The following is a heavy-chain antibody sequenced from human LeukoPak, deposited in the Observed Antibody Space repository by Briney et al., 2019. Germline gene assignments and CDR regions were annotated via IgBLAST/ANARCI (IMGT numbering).Heavy chain of an antibody. CDR1: GFIFSSYS. CDR2: ISSTGTYI. V-gene: IGHV3-21*01. J-gene: IGHJ4*02. D-gene: IGHD5-24*01. Sequence: GGSLRLSCAASGFIFSSYSMNWVRHAPGKGLEWVSSISSTGTYIHYADSLKGRFTISRDNARNSLYLQINSLRVEDTAVYYCARVQRGEMATFDYWGQGTLVTVSS. CDR3: ARVQRGEMATFDY.